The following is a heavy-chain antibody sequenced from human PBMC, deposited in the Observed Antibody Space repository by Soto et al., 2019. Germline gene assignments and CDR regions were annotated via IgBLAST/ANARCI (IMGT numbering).Heavy chain of an antibody. V-gene: IGHV1-18*01. CDR1: GYTFNSWD. CDR2: ISVYNGHT. J-gene: IGHJ4*02. CDR3: ARSGDSGWNYLDY. Sequence: QVQVVQSGTEVKKPGASVVVSCQDSGYTFNSWDFTWVRQAPGECLEWMGWISVYNGHTFYAQNLQGRVTRTTDTATNTAYMELRSLTSDGSAVYYCARSGDSGWNYLDYWGQGTLVIVSS. D-gene: IGHD6-19*01.